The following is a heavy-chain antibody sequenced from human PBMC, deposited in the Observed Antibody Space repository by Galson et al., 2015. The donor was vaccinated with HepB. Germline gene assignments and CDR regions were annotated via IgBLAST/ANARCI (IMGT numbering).Heavy chain of an antibody. J-gene: IGHJ6*02. CDR2: IDPRNSYT. CDR3: ARLLASSRTRGMDV. Sequence: QSGAEVTKPGESLRISCLGSGSTFSNYWINWVRQMPGKGLEWVGRIDPRNSYTNYSPSFRGHVTISVDKSSTTAYLQWSNVKASDSAMYYCARLLASSRTRGMDVWGQGTAVTVS. D-gene: IGHD3-3*02. CDR1: GSTFSNYW. V-gene: IGHV5-10-1*01.